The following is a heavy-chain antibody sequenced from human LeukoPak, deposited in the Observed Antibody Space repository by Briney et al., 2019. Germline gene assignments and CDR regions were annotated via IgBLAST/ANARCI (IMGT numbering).Heavy chain of an antibody. J-gene: IGHJ5*02. V-gene: IGHV4-31*11. D-gene: IGHD3-22*01. CDR2: IYHSGST. CDR1: GGSISSGGYS. Sequence: PSETLSLTCAVSGGSISSGGYSWSWIRQHPGKGLEWIGYIYHSGSTYYNPSLKSRVTISVDTSENQFSLKLSSVTAADTAVYYCARGDTSGYYDNWFDPWGQGTLVTVSS. CDR3: ARGDTSGYYDNWFDP.